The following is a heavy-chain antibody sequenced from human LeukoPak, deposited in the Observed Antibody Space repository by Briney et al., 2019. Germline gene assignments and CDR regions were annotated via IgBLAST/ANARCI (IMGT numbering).Heavy chain of an antibody. CDR1: GGSISSSSYY. CDR3: ARTLWFGECPSFDY. V-gene: IGHV4-39*07. Sequence: SETLSLTCTVSGGSISSSSYYWGWIRQPPGKGLEWIGSTYCSGSTYYNPSLKSRVTISVDTSKNQFSLKLSSVTAADTAVYYCARTLWFGECPSFDYWGQGTLVTVSS. J-gene: IGHJ4*02. CDR2: TYCSGST. D-gene: IGHD3-10*01.